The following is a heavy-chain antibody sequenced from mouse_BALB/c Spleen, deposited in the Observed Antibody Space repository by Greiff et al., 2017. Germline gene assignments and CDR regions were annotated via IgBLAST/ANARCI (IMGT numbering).Heavy chain of an antibody. CDR1: GFTFSSYT. V-gene: IGHV5-6-4*01. CDR2: ISSGGSYT. J-gene: IGHJ3*01. CDR3: TRQKYGNYPWFAY. Sequence: EVHLVESGGGLVKPGGSLKLSCAASGFTFSSYTMSWVRQTPEKRLEWVATISSGGSYTYYPDSVKGRFTISRDNAKNTLYLQMSSLKSEDTAMYYCTRQKYGNYPWFAYWGQGTLVTVSA. D-gene: IGHD2-10*02.